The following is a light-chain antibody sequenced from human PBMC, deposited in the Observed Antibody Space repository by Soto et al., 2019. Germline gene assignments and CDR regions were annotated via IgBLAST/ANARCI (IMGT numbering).Light chain of an antibody. J-gene: IGKJ5*01. CDR1: QDISVY. Sequence: DIQMTQSPSSLSASVGDRVTITCRASQDISVYLAWYQQKPGKVPKLLIYSASTLQSGVPSRFSGSGSGTDFTHTISSLQPEDVATYFCQKFNTAPLTFGHGTRLEIK. V-gene: IGKV1-27*01. CDR3: QKFNTAPLT. CDR2: SAS.